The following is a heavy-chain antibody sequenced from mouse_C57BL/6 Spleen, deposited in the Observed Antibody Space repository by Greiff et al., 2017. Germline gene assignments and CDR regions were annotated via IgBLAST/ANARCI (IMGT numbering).Heavy chain of an antibody. Sequence: VQLVESGPGLVQPSQSLSITCTVSGFSLTSYGVHWVRQSPGKGLEWLGVIWSGGSTDYNAAFISRLSISKDNSKSQVFFKMNSLQADDTAIYYCARGGYGSSYWYFDVWGTGTTVTVSS. CDR2: IWSGGST. D-gene: IGHD1-1*01. J-gene: IGHJ1*03. V-gene: IGHV2-2*01. CDR1: GFSLTSYG. CDR3: ARGGYGSSYWYFDV.